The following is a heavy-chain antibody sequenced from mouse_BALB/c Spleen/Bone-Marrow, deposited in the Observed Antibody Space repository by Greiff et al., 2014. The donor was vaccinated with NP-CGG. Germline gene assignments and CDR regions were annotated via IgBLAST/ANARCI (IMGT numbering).Heavy chain of an antibody. CDR3: ASHNWDYAMDY. CDR1: GYTFTSYV. CDR2: INPYNDGT. Sequence: VQLQQSGPELVKPGASVKMSCKASGYTFTSYVMHWVKQKPGQGLEWTGYINPYNDGTKYNEKFKGKATLTSDKSSSTAYMELSSLTSEDSAVYYCASHNWDYAMDYWGQGTSVTVSS. D-gene: IGHD4-1*02. V-gene: IGHV1-14*01. J-gene: IGHJ4*01.